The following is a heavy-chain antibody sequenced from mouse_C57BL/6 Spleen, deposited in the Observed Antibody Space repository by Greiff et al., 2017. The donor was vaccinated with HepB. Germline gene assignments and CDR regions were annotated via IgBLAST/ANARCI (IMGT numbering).Heavy chain of an antibody. CDR3: ARGGDFRFV. CDR1: GYTFTSYW. CDR2: IDPSDSYT. V-gene: IGHV1-59*01. Sequence: QVQLQQPGAELVRPGTSVKLSCKASGYTFTSYWMHWVKQRPGQGLEWIGVIDPSDSYTNYNQKFKGKATLTVDTSSSTAYMQLSSLTSEDSAVYYCARGGDFRFVWGTGTTVTVSS. D-gene: IGHD3-3*01. J-gene: IGHJ1*03.